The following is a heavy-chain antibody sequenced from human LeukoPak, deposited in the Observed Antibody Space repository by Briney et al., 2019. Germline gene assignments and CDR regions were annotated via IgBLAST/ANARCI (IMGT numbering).Heavy chain of an antibody. CDR1: GGSISSYY. Sequence: SETLSLTCPVSGGSISSYYWSWIRQPAGKGLEWIGRIYTSGSTNYNPSLKSRVTMSVDTSKNQFSLKLSSVTAADTAVYYCARDMGYGDYDAFDIWGQGTMVTVSS. CDR3: ARDMGYGDYDAFDI. CDR2: IYTSGST. J-gene: IGHJ3*02. D-gene: IGHD4-17*01. V-gene: IGHV4-4*07.